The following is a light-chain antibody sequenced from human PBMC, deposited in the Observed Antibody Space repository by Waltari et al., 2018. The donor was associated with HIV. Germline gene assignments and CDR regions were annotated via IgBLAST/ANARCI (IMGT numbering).Light chain of an antibody. CDR3: QQYNNWPYT. J-gene: IGKJ2*01. CDR1: QGVNIK. Sequence: EILMTQSPDTLSVSPGETATLSCRASQGVNIKLAWYQQKPGQAPRLLIYSASTRATCIPARCSGSGSGTEFTLTITSLQSEDFTIYYCQQYNNWPYTFGQGTKLEI. V-gene: IGKV3-15*01. CDR2: SAS.